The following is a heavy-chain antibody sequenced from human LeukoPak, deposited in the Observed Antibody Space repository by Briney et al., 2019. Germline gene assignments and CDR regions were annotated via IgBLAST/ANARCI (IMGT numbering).Heavy chain of an antibody. J-gene: IGHJ4*02. CDR1: GGSFSGYY. V-gene: IGHV4-34*01. Sequence: SETLSLTCAVYGGSFSGYYWSWIRQAPGKGLEWIGEINHSGSTNYNPSLKSRVTISVDTSKNQFSLKLSSVTAADTAVYYCARDRPGYSSGWFRPSYYFDYWGQGTLVTVSS. CDR3: ARDRPGYSSGWFRPSYYFDY. D-gene: IGHD6-19*01. CDR2: INHSGST.